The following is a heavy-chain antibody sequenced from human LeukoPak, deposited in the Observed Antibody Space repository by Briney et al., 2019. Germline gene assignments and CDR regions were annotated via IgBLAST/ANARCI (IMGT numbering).Heavy chain of an antibody. J-gene: IGHJ4*02. Sequence: GGSLRLSCAASGFTCSSYGMSWVRQAPGKGLEWVSAISGSGGSTYYADSVKGRFTISRDNSKNTLYLQMNGLRAEDTAVYYCARDTDGDYYYWGQGTLVTVSS. D-gene: IGHD4-17*01. CDR2: ISGSGGST. V-gene: IGHV3-23*01. CDR1: GFTCSSYG. CDR3: ARDTDGDYYY.